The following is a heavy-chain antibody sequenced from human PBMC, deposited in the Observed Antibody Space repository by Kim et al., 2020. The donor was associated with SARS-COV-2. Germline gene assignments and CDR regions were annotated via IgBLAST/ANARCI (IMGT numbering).Heavy chain of an antibody. CDR1: GFTFSSYT. CDR3: ARDTNILTGYGHFDY. CDR2: ISHDGNNK. V-gene: IGHV3-30*09. Sequence: GGSLRLSCAASGFTFSSYTIHWVRQAPGKGLEWVAVISHDGNNKYYADSVKGRFAISRDNSKNTLYMQMNSLRGEDTAVYYCARDTNILTGYGHFDYWGQGTLVTVSS. D-gene: IGHD3-9*01. J-gene: IGHJ4*02.